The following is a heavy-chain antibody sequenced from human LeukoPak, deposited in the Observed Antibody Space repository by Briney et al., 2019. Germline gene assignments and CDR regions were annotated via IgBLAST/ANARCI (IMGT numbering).Heavy chain of an antibody. CDR1: GNSISSSSYY. J-gene: IGHJ3*02. D-gene: IGHD3-22*01. CDR2: INYYGRT. Sequence: NPSETLSLTCTVSGNSISSSSYYWVWIRQPPGKGLEWIGSINYYGRTYYNPSVKSRVTISVDTSKNQFSLKLSSVTAADTAVYYCASYYYDSSGPDAFDIWGQGTMVTVSS. V-gene: IGHV4-39*01. CDR3: ASYYYDSSGPDAFDI.